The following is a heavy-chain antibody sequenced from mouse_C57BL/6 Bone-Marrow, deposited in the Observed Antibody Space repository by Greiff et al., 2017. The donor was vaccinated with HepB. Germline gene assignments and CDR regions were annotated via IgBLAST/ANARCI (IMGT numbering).Heavy chain of an antibody. CDR3: ARDYYGPNYYALDY. Sequence: VQLQQSGPGLAKPSQTLSLTCSVTGYSITSDYWDWIRKFPGHKLEYMGYISYSGSNYYNPSHNSRISITRDTSKNQYYLQLHSVTTEDTATYYCARDYYGPNYYALDYWGQGTSVTVSS. D-gene: IGHD1-1*01. CDR1: GYSITSDY. J-gene: IGHJ4*01. V-gene: IGHV3-8*01. CDR2: ISYSGSN.